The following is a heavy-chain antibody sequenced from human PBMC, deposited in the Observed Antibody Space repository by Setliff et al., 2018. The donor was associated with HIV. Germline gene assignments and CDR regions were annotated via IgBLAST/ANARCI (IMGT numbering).Heavy chain of an antibody. Sequence: GGSLRLSCAASGFTFSSYAMSWVRQAPGKGLEWVSAISGSGGSTYYADSVKGRFTISRDNSKNTLYLQMNSLRAEDTAVYYCVRDCCDGNVFDYWGQGTLVTVSS. D-gene: IGHD1-26*01. CDR2: ISGSGGST. CDR3: VRDCCDGNVFDY. V-gene: IGHV3-23*01. CDR1: GFTFSSYA. J-gene: IGHJ4*02.